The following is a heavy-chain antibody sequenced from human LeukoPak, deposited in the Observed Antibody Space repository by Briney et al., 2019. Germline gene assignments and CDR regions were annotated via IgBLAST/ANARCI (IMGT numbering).Heavy chain of an antibody. D-gene: IGHD6-19*01. CDR1: GGSFSGYY. CDR3: ARSQWLVPLDY. CDR2: INHSGST. V-gene: IGHV4-34*01. J-gene: IGHJ4*02. Sequence: SETLSLTCAVYGGSFSGYYWSWIRQPPGKGLEWIGEINHSGSTNYNPSLKSRVTISVDTSKNQLSLKLSSVTAADTAVYYCARSQWLVPLDYWGQGTLVTVSS.